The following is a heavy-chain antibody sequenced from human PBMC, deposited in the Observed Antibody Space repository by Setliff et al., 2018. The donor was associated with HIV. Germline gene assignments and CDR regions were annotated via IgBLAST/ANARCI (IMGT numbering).Heavy chain of an antibody. CDR3: ARDPIDSGSYHLGYYYYMDV. D-gene: IGHD1-26*01. CDR1: GFTFSTYS. J-gene: IGHJ6*03. V-gene: IGHV3-21*01. Sequence: PGGSLRLSCVASGFTFSTYSMNWVRQAPGKGLEWVSSISSSSSYIYYADSLKGRFTISRDNAKNSLYLQMNSLRAEDTAVYYCARDPIDSGSYHLGYYYYMDVWGKGTTVTVSS. CDR2: ISSSSSYI.